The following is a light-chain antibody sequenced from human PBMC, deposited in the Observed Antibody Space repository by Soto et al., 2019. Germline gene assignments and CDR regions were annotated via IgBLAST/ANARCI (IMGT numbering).Light chain of an antibody. V-gene: IGLV2-8*01. Sequence: QSVLTQPPSASGSPGQSVTISCTGTSSDVGAYIFVSWYQQHPGKAPKLMVYDVNRRPPGVPDRFFGSKSGNTASLTVSGLQAEDEADYSFVSFAGGTYVFGTGTQVNVL. CDR2: DVN. J-gene: IGLJ1*01. CDR3: VSFAGGTYV. CDR1: SSDVGAYIF.